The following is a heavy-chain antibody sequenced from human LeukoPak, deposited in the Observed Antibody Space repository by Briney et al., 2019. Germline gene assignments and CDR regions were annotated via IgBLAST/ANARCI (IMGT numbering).Heavy chain of an antibody. CDR3: AKVMAGTVAFDI. D-gene: IGHD6-19*01. CDR2: INPNSGST. Sequence: ASVKVSCKASGYTFTGYFMHWVRQAPGQGLECMGWINPNSGSTYYAQKFQGRVTMTRDTSINTAYMELSRLSSDDTAVYYCAKVMAGTVAFDIWGQGTMVTVSP. V-gene: IGHV1-2*02. J-gene: IGHJ3*02. CDR1: GYTFTGYF.